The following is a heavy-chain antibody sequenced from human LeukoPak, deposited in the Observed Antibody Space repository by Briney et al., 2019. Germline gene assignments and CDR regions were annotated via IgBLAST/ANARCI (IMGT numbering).Heavy chain of an antibody. J-gene: IGHJ4*02. CDR2: INTDGSST. Sequence: GGSLRLSCAASGFTFSSYWMHWVRQAPGKGLVWVSRINTDGSSTSYADSVKGRFTISRDNAKNTLYLQMNSLRAEDTAVYYCARVPAGIAARLNFDYWGQGTLVTVSS. CDR1: GFTFSSYW. CDR3: ARVPAGIAARLNFDY. D-gene: IGHD6-6*01. V-gene: IGHV3-74*01.